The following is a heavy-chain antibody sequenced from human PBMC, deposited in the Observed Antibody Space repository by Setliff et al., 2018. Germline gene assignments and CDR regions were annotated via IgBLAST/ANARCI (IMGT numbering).Heavy chain of an antibody. V-gene: IGHV1-2*04. CDR1: GYTFTGCY. J-gene: IGHJ4*02. CDR3: ARDRDSSGYPYYFDY. D-gene: IGHD3-22*01. Sequence: ASVKVSCKASGYTFTGCYMHWVRQAPGQGLEWMGWINPNSGGTNYAQKFQGWVTMTRDTSISTAYMELSRLRSDDTAVYYCARDRDSSGYPYYFDYWGQGTLVTVSS. CDR2: INPNSGGT.